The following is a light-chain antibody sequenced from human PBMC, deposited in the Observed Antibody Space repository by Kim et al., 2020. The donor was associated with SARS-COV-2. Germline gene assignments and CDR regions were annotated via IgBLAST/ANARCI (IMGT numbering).Light chain of an antibody. Sequence: SYELTQPPSVSEAPGKTATITCGGDDIGTKSVHWYQQKPGQAPVLVIYYDTDRPSGIPERFSASNSGNTATLTVSRVEAGDEADDYCQVWDSGSDQWVFGGGTQLTVL. J-gene: IGLJ3*02. CDR2: YDT. CDR3: QVWDSGSDQWV. V-gene: IGLV3-21*04. CDR1: DIGTKS.